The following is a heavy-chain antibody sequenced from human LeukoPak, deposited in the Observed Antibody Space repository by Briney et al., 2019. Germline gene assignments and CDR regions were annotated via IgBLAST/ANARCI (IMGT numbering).Heavy chain of an antibody. CDR2: INAGNGNT. Sequence: GASVKVSCKASGYTFTSYAMHWVRQAPGQRLEWMGWINAGNGNTKYSQKFQGRVTMTRNTSISTAYMELSSLRSEDTAVYYCARDGGGWYRWFDPWGQGTLVTVSS. CDR1: GYTFTSYA. D-gene: IGHD6-19*01. V-gene: IGHV1-3*01. J-gene: IGHJ5*02. CDR3: ARDGGGWYRWFDP.